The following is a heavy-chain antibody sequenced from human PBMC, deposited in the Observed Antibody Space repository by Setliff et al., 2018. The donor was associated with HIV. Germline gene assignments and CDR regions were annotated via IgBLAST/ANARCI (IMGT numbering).Heavy chain of an antibody. CDR3: ARDDSGWYMY. J-gene: IGHJ4*02. Sequence: PSETLSLTCTVAGGSISSHYWSWIRQSPGRGLEWMGSIYYTGNTIYNPSLKSRLTISVDTPKNQFSLKVNSVSAADTAIYFCARDDSGWYMYWGQGTLVTVSS. CDR2: IYYTGNT. CDR1: GGSISSHY. V-gene: IGHV4-59*11. D-gene: IGHD6-13*01.